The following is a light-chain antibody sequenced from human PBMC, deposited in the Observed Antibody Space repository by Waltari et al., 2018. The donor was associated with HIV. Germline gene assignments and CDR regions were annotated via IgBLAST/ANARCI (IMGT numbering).Light chain of an antibody. Sequence: QLVLTQSPSASASLGASVKLTCTLSSGPSTYAIAWPQQQPEKGPRYLMKLNSDGSHSKGDGIPDRFSGYSSGAERYLTISSLQSEDEADYYCQTWGTGILVFGGGTKLTVL. V-gene: IGLV4-69*01. CDR2: LNSDGSH. CDR1: SGPSTYA. J-gene: IGLJ3*02. CDR3: QTWGTGILV.